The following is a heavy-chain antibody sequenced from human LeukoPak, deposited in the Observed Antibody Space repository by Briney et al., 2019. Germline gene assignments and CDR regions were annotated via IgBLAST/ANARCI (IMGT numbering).Heavy chain of an antibody. CDR3: ARGGLTIAEATTSWYLDY. CDR1: GFTFSSYG. Sequence: PGRSLRLSCVASGFTFSSYGMHWVRQAQGKGLEWVALTWYDGSNKNYADSVKGRFTISRDNSKNTLYLQMNSLRGEDTAVYYCARGGLTIAEATTSWYLDYWGQGTLVTVSS. CDR2: TWYDGSNK. V-gene: IGHV3-33*08. J-gene: IGHJ4*02. D-gene: IGHD1-26*01.